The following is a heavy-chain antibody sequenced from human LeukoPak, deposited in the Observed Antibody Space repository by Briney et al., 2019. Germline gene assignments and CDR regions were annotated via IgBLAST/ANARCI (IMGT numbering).Heavy chain of an antibody. CDR1: GFTFSSYG. J-gene: IGHJ4*02. Sequence: PGGSLRLSCAASGFTFSSYGMHWVRQAPGKGLKWVAVISYDGSNKYYADSVKGRFTISRDNSKNTLYLQMNSLRAEDTAVYYCAKDRDGGNEHWGQGTLVTVSS. V-gene: IGHV3-30*18. D-gene: IGHD4-23*01. CDR3: AKDRDGGNEH. CDR2: ISYDGSNK.